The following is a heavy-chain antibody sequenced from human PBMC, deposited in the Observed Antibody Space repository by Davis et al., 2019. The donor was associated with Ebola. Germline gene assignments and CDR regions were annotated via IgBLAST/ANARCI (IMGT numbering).Heavy chain of an antibody. CDR3: AEEGTETEYGMDV. CDR2: ISYDGSNK. D-gene: IGHD3/OR15-3a*01. J-gene: IGHJ6*02. V-gene: IGHV3-30*18. Sequence: PGGSLRLSCAASGFTFSSYGMHWVRQAPGKGLEWVAVISYDGSNKYYADSVKGRFTISRDNSKNTLYLQMNSLRAADTAVYYCAEEGTETEYGMDVWGQGTTVTVSS. CDR1: GFTFSSYG.